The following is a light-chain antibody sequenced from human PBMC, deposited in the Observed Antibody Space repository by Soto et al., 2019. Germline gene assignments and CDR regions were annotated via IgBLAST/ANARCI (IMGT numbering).Light chain of an antibody. CDR2: AAS. J-gene: IGKJ4*01. V-gene: IGKV3-20*01. CDR1: QTISSSY. Sequence: EIVLTQSPHTLSLSPGERASLSCRTSQTISSSYFAWYQQKPGQSPRLLVYAASIRAPGIPDRFSGSGSGADFTLTISRLEQADFAVYYCQHYDGSLTFGGGKRVEIK. CDR3: QHYDGSLT.